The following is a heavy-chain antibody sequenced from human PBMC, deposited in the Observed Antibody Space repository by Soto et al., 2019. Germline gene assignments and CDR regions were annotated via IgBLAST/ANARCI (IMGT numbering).Heavy chain of an antibody. J-gene: IGHJ6*02. CDR1: GFTVKNYQ. V-gene: IGHV3-53*01. CDR2: IYSGGAT. CDR3: ARDPSTTGYYGLDV. Sequence: GGSLRLSCAASGFTVKNYQMNWVRQAPGKGLEWVSVIYSGGATYYPDSVRGRFTTIRDTSKNTVYLQMNSLRADDTAMYYCARDPSTTGYYGLDVWGQGTTVTVSS.